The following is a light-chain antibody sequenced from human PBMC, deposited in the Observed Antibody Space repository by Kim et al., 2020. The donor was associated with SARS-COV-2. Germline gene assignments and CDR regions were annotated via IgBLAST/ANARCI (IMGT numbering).Light chain of an antibody. V-gene: IGKV1-9*01. J-gene: IGKJ4*01. CDR3: QQLNSYPRLT. CDR1: QGISNY. Sequence: VGDSVTITRRASQGISNYLAWYQQKPGKAPKLLMYAASTLQSGVPSRFSGSGSGTEFTLTISNLQPEDFATYYCQQLNSYPRLTFGGGTKVDIK. CDR2: AAS.